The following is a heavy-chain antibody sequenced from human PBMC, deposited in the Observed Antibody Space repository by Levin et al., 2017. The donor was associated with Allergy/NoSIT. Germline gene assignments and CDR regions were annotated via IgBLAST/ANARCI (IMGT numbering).Heavy chain of an antibody. CDR1: GGSISSSISY. Sequence: RSQTLSLTCTVSGGSISSSISYWGWIRQAPGKGLEWIGSIYNSGSTYYNPSLKSRVTTSVDTSKNQFSLKLSSVTAADTAVYYCARQCYDILTGYYNFDDWGQGTLVTVSS. D-gene: IGHD3-9*01. CDR2: IYNSGST. V-gene: IGHV4-39*01. CDR3: ARQCYDILTGYYNFDD. J-gene: IGHJ4*02.